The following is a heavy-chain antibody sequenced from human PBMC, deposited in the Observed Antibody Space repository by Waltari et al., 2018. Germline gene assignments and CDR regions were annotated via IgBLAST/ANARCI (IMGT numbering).Heavy chain of an antibody. CDR3: ARERELRFLGWSRPEYFQH. D-gene: IGHD3-3*01. J-gene: IGHJ1*01. Sequence: QVQLVQSGAEVKKPGSSVKVSCKASGGTFSSYAISWVRQAPGQGLEWMGGIIPIFGTANYAQKFQGRVTITADESTSTAYMELSSLRSEDTAVYYCARERELRFLGWSRPEYFQHWGQGTLVTVSS. CDR1: GGTFSSYA. CDR2: IIPIFGTA. V-gene: IGHV1-69*13.